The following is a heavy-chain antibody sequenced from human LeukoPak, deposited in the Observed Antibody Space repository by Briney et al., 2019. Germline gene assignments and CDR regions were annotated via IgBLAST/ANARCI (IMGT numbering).Heavy chain of an antibody. CDR3: ARETYYYDSSGQYYYYYMDV. D-gene: IGHD3-22*01. J-gene: IGHJ6*03. V-gene: IGHV4-59*01. CDR1: GYSISSYY. Sequence: SETLSLTCTVSGYSISSYYWSWIRQPPGKGLEWIGYIYYSGSTNYNPSLKSRVTISVDTSKNQFSLKLSSVTAADTAVYYCARETYYYDSSGQYYYYYMDVWGKGTTVTISS. CDR2: IYYSGST.